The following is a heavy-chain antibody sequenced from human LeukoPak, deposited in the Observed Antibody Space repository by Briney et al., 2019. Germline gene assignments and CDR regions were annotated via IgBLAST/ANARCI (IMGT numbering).Heavy chain of an antibody. CDR3: AKERRWKLRWFDP. CDR2: ISYDGSNK. CDR1: GFTFSSYG. V-gene: IGHV3-30*18. Sequence: GRSLRLSCAASGFTFSSYGMHWVRQAPGKGLEWVAVISYDGSNKYCADSVKGRFTISRDNSKNTLYLQMNSLRAEDTAVYYCAKERRWKLRWFDPWGQGTLVTVSS. J-gene: IGHJ5*02. D-gene: IGHD2-15*01.